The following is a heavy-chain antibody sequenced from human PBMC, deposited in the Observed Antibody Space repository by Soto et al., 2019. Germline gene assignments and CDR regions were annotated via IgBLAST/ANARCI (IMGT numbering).Heavy chain of an antibody. CDR1: GFTFSSYS. CDR2: ISSSSSYI. V-gene: IGHV3-21*01. D-gene: IGHD3-10*01. Sequence: EVQLVESGGGLVKPGGSLRLSCAASGFTFSSYSMNWVRQAPGKGLEWVSSISSSSSYIYYADSVKGRFTISRDNAKNSLYLQMNSPRGEDTAVYYCARDFRLPFRDWYFDLWGRGTLVTVSS. CDR3: ARDFRLPFRDWYFDL. J-gene: IGHJ2*01.